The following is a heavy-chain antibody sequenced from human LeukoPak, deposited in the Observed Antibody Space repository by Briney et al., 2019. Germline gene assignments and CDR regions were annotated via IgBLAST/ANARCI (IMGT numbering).Heavy chain of an antibody. J-gene: IGHJ4*02. D-gene: IGHD3-16*01. V-gene: IGHV4-39*07. CDR2: IYYSGST. Sequence: PSETLSLTCTVSGGSISSSSYYWGWIRQPPGKGLEWIGSIYYSGSTYYNPSLKSRVTISVDTSKNQFSLKLSSVTAADTAVYYCATSFANYFDYWGQGTLVTVSS. CDR3: ATSFANYFDY. CDR1: GGSISSSSYY.